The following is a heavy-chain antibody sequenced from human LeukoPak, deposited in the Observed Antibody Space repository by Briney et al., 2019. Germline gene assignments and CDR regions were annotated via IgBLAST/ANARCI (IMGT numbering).Heavy chain of an antibody. CDR1: GYTFTGYY. CDR2: INPNSGGT. Sequence: ASVKVSCKASGYTFTGYYMHWVRQAPGQGLERMVWINPNSGGTNYAQKFQGRVTMTRDTSISTAYMELSRLRSDDTAVYYCARFPSSSSWYDDYWGQGTLVTVSS. V-gene: IGHV1-2*02. J-gene: IGHJ4*02. CDR3: ARFPSSSSWYDDY. D-gene: IGHD6-13*01.